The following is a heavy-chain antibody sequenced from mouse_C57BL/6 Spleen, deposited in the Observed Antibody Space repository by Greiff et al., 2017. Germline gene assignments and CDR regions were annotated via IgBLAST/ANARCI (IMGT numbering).Heavy chain of an antibody. CDR1: GYTFTSYW. V-gene: IGHV1-74*01. CDR2: IHPSDSDT. J-gene: IGHJ3*01. CDR3: AICRYDSWFAY. Sequence: VQLQQPGAELVKPGASVKVSCKASGYTFTSYWMHWVKQRPGQGLEWIGRIHPSDSDTNYNQKFKGKATLTVDKSSSTAYMQLSSLTSEYSAVYYCAICRYDSWFAYWGQGTLVTVSA. D-gene: IGHD2-3*01.